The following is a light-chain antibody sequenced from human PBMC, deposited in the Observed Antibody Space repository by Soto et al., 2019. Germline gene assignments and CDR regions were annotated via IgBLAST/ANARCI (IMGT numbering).Light chain of an antibody. J-gene: IGKJ4*01. Sequence: EIVLTQSPGTLSLSPGERGTLSCRASQSVNNNYLAWFQQKPGQAPRLLIYGASSRATGTPDRFGGSGSGTDFTLTISRLEPEDFAVYSCQQYGSSPVTFGGGTKVEIK. CDR1: QSVNNNY. CDR3: QQYGSSPVT. CDR2: GAS. V-gene: IGKV3-20*01.